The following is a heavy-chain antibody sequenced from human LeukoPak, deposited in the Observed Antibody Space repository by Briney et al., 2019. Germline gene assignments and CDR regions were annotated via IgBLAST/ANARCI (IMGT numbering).Heavy chain of an antibody. J-gene: IGHJ4*02. Sequence: PSETLSLTCTVSGYSISSGFYWGWIRQPPGKGLEWIGNIYHSGSTYYNPSLKSRVTISVDTSKNQFSLKLSSVTAADTAVYFCARGLGYWGQGTLVTVSS. CDR3: ARGLGY. V-gene: IGHV4-38-2*02. CDR1: GYSISSGFY. CDR2: IYHSGST.